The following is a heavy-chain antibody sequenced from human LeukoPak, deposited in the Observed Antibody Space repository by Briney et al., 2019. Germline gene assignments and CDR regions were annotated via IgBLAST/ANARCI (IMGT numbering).Heavy chain of an antibody. CDR3: ARRELYDILTGHYYYYYYMDV. Sequence: ASVKVSCKASGYTFTSYGISWVRQAPGQGLEWMGWISAYNGNTNYAQKLQGRVTMTTDTSTSTAYMELRSLRSDDTAVYYCARRELYDILTGHYYYYYYMDVWGKGTTVTVSS. D-gene: IGHD3-9*01. CDR1: GYTFTSYG. V-gene: IGHV1-18*01. CDR2: ISAYNGNT. J-gene: IGHJ6*03.